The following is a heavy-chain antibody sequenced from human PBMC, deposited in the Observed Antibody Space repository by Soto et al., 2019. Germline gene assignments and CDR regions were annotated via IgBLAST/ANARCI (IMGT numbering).Heavy chain of an antibody. V-gene: IGHV5-51*01. CDR1: GYSFTSYW. CDR2: IYPGDSDT. Sequence: GESLKISCKGSGYSFTSYWIGWVRQMPGKGLEWMGIIYPGDSDTRYSPSFQGQVTISADKSISTAYLQWSSLKASDTAMYYCERRSRSSSVYYYYYGMDVWGQGTTVTVSS. J-gene: IGHJ6*02. D-gene: IGHD6-6*01. CDR3: ERRSRSSSVYYYYYGMDV.